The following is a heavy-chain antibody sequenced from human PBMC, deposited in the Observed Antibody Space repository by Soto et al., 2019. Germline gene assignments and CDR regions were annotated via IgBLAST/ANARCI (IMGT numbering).Heavy chain of an antibody. J-gene: IGHJ6*03. CDR1: GGSFSGYY. V-gene: IGHV4-34*01. Sequence: SETLSLTCAVYGGSFSGYYWSWIRQPPGKGLEWIGEINHSGSTNYNPSLKSRVTISVDTSKNQFSLKLSSVTAADTAVYYCARGPWILTGYYQRYYYYYYMDVWGKGTTVTVSS. CDR2: INHSGST. D-gene: IGHD3-9*01. CDR3: ARGPWILTGYYQRYYYYYYMDV.